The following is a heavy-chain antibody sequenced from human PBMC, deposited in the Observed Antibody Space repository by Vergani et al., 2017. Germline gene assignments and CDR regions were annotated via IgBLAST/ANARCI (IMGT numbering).Heavy chain of an antibody. D-gene: IGHD2-21*02. CDR2: IIPVLGKT. CDR1: GGTFSSYA. J-gene: IGHJ6*02. V-gene: IGHV1-69*04. CDR3: ARDPRGYGGDPEDYYYDMDV. Sequence: QVQLVQSGAEVKKPGSSVKVSCKASGGTFSSYAISWVRQVPGQGLEWMGRIIPVLGKTKYAQDFQGRLTITADTSTSTAYMELTSLRSQDTAVYYCARDPRGYGGDPEDYYYDMDVWGQGTTVTVSS.